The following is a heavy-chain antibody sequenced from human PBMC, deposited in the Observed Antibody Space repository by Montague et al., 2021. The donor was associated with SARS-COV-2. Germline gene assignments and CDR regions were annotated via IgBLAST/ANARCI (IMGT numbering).Heavy chain of an antibody. J-gene: IGHJ3*01. Sequence: SETLSLTCTASGGSIGSYFWSWIRQPPGKGLEWIGYIYNSGSTNYNPSLKSRVTMSGDTSNNQFSLKLSSVTAADTAMYYCALALRYFDWADAFDVWGQGTMVIVSS. V-gene: IGHV4-59*13. CDR1: GGSIGSYF. CDR2: IYNSGST. CDR3: ALALRYFDWADAFDV. D-gene: IGHD3-9*01.